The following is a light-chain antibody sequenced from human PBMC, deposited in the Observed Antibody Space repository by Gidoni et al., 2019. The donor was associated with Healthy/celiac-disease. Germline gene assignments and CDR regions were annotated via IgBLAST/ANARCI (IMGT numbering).Light chain of an antibody. CDR3: QQYNNWPRT. CDR2: GAS. CDR1: HSVSSN. J-gene: IGKJ1*01. Sequence: EIVMTQSPATLSVSPGERATLSCRASHSVSSNLAWYQQKPGKAPRLLIYGASTRATGIPARFSGSGSGTEFTLTIRSLQSEDFAVYYWQQYNNWPRTSGQGTKVEIK. V-gene: IGKV3-15*01.